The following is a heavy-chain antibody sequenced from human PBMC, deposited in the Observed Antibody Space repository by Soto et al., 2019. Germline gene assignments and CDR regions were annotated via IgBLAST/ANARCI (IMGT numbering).Heavy chain of an antibody. CDR2: ISYDGSNK. CDR1: GFTFSSYG. D-gene: IGHD3-9*01. J-gene: IGHJ6*02. CDR3: ARGSELQYFDWSNYSVMDV. V-gene: IGHV3-30*03. Sequence: GGSLRLSCVGSGFTFSSYGMHWVRQAPGKGLEWVAVISYDGSNKYYADSVKGRFTISRDNSKNTLYLQMNSLRAEDTAVYYCARGSELQYFDWSNYSVMDVWGQGTTVTVSS.